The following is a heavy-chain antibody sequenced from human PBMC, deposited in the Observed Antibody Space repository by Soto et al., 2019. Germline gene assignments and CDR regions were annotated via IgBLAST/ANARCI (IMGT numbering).Heavy chain of an antibody. D-gene: IGHD6-19*01. CDR3: ARSVAVPGAPIVY. J-gene: IGHJ4*02. CDR2: VYYTGST. V-gene: IGHV4-59*01. Sequence: TLSLTCSVSGGSISGSYWSWIRQSPGKGLEWLGYVYYTGSTNYSPSLRSRVSISVDTSKNEFSLRLSSVTAADTAVYFCARSVAVPGAPIVYWGQGTQVTVSS. CDR1: GGSISGSY.